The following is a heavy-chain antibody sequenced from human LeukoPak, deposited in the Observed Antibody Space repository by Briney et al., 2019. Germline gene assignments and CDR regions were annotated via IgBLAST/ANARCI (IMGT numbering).Heavy chain of an antibody. D-gene: IGHD5-18*01. V-gene: IGHV1-69*13. CDR3: ASARGYSYGLIDY. CDR1: GYTLTELS. J-gene: IGHJ4*02. CDR2: IIPIFGTA. Sequence: GASVKVSCKVSGYTLTELSMHWVRQAPGQGLEWMGGIIPIFGTANYAQKFQGRVTITADESTSTAYMELSSLRSEDTAVYYCASARGYSYGLIDYWGQGTLVTVSS.